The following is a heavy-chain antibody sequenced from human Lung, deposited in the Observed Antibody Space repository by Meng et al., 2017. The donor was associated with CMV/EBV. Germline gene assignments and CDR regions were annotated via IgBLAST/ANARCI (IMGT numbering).Heavy chain of an antibody. CDR3: ARDATIFGVVDPYYYGMDV. D-gene: IGHD3-3*01. Sequence: SETLSLXCTVSGGSISSSSYYWGWIRQPPGKGLEWIGSIYYSGSTYYNPSLKSRVTISVDTSKNQFSLKLSSVTAADTAVYYCARDATIFGVVDPYYYGMDVWXEWTXVTVSS. CDR2: IYYSGST. V-gene: IGHV4-39*02. CDR1: GGSISSSSYY. J-gene: IGHJ6*04.